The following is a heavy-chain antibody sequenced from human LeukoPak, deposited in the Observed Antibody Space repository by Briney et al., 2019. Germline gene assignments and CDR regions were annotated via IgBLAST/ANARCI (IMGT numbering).Heavy chain of an antibody. J-gene: IGHJ3*02. Sequence: ASVKVSCKASGGTFSSYAISWVRQAPGQGLEWMGRIIPILGTANYAQKFQGRVTITTDESTSTAYMELSSLRSEDTAVYYCATSGSLRHAFDIWGQGTMVTVSS. V-gene: IGHV1-69*11. CDR2: IIPILGTA. CDR1: GGTFSSYA. D-gene: IGHD1-26*01. CDR3: ATSGSLRHAFDI.